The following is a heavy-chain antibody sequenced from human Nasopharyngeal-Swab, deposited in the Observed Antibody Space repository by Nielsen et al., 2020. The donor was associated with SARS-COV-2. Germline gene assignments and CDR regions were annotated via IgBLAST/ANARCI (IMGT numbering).Heavy chain of an antibody. V-gene: IGHV3-7*01. D-gene: IGHD4-11*01. CDR1: GFTFSSYW. CDR3: ARDHLMTVTIPYYYGMDV. J-gene: IGHJ6*02. Sequence: GESLKISCAASGFTFSSYWMSWVRQAPGKGLEWVANIKQHGSEKYYVDSVKGRFTISRDNAKNSLYLQMNSLRAEDTAVYYCARDHLMTVTIPYYYGMDVWGQGTTVTVSS. CDR2: IKQHGSEK.